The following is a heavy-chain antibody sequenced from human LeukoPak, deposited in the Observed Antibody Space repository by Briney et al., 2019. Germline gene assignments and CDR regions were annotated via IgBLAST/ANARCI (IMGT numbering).Heavy chain of an antibody. J-gene: IGHJ3*01. D-gene: IGHD6-6*01. Sequence: GGSLRLSCAVSGFTFSGFWMSWSRQAPGKGLEWVASINSDGSEGYHADVVKGRFIISRDNAKSSLYLQINSLRAEDTAVYYCARSSYSNSSSVWGQGTMVTVPS. CDR3: ARSSYSNSSSV. CDR2: INSDGSEG. V-gene: IGHV3-7*03. CDR1: GFTFSGFW.